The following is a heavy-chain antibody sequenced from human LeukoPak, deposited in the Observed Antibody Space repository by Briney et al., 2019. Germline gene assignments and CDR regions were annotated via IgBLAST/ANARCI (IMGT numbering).Heavy chain of an antibody. V-gene: IGHV3-23*05. CDR3: ARDPSTLLPTDDS. Sequence: PGGSLRLCCVRSGVNFMQYGMMWVRQAPGKGLEWVSTSHPSGINTHHADSVKGRFTISRDNSKNTLYLQMNSLRVEGTAIYYCARDPSTLLPTDDSWGQGTLVAVSS. D-gene: IGHD2-2*01. J-gene: IGHJ4*02. CDR2: SHPSGINT. CDR1: GVNFMQYG.